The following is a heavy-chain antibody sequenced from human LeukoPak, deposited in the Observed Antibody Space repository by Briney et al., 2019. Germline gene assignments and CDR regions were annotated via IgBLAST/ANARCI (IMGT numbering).Heavy chain of an antibody. V-gene: IGHV3-53*01. CDR1: GFTVSSNS. D-gene: IGHD6-13*01. CDR3: AKAYSSPTDYMDV. J-gene: IGHJ6*03. CDR2: IYSGGNT. Sequence: GGSLRLSCTVSGFTVSSNSMSWVRQAPGKGLEWVSFIYSGGNTHYSDSVKGRFTISRDNSKNTLYLQMNSLRAEDTAVYYCAKAYSSPTDYMDVWGKGTTVTVSS.